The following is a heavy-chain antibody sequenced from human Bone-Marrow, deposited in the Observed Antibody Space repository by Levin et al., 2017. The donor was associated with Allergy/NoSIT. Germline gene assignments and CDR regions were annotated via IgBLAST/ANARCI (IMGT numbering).Heavy chain of an antibody. J-gene: IGHJ6*02. CDR1: GFTFSSYG. V-gene: IGHV3-30*18. CDR2: ISYDGSNK. D-gene: IGHD3-9*01. Sequence: GGSLRLSCAASGFTFSSYGMHWVRQAPGKGLEWVAVISYDGSNKYYADSVKGRFTISRDNSKNTLYLQMNSLRAEDTAVYYCAKESATGPYLYYYYYYGMDVWGQGTTVTVSS. CDR3: AKESATGPYLYYYYYYGMDV.